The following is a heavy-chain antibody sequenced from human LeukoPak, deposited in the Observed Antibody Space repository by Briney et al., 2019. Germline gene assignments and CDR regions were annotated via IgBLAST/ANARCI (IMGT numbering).Heavy chain of an antibody. CDR2: IGSSGDDT. Sequence: GGSLRLSCAASGFTFSSYAMTWVRQAPGKGLEWVSFIGSSGDDTFYAGSVKGRFTISRDNSKNTLYLQMNSLRVEDTAVYYCAKARGGVIAVTFFDYWGQGTLVTVSS. D-gene: IGHD6-19*01. CDR3: AKARGGVIAVTFFDY. V-gene: IGHV3-23*01. J-gene: IGHJ4*02. CDR1: GFTFSSYA.